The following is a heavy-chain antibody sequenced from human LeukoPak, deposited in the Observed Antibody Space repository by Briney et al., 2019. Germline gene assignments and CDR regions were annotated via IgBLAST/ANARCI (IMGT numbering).Heavy chain of an antibody. Sequence: PGGSLRLSCAASGFTFSDYYMSWIRQAPGKGLEWVSYISSSGSTIYYADSAKGRFTISRDNAKNSLYLQMNSLRAEDTAVYYCARDALLWFGEANWFDPWGQGTLVTVSS. CDR1: GFTFSDYY. D-gene: IGHD3-10*01. CDR2: ISSSGSTI. CDR3: ARDALLWFGEANWFDP. V-gene: IGHV3-11*04. J-gene: IGHJ5*02.